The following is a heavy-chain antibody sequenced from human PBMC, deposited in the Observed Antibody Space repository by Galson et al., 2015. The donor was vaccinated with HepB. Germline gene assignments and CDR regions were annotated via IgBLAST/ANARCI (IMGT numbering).Heavy chain of an antibody. D-gene: IGHD6-6*01. CDR1: GGTFSSYA. CDR3: ARDSSSGFYYYYMDV. CDR2: IIPILGIA. Sequence: SVKVSCKASGGTFSSYAISWVRQAPGQGLEWMGRIIPILGIANYAQKFQGRVTITADKSTSTAYMELSSLRSEDTAVYYCARDSSSGFYYYYMDVWGKGTTVTVSS. J-gene: IGHJ6*03. V-gene: IGHV1-69*04.